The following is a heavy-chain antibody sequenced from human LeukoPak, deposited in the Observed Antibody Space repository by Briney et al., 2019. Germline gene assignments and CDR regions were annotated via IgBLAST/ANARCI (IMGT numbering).Heavy chain of an antibody. Sequence: SETLSLTCTVSGGSISRSSYYWGWIRQPPGKGLEWIASIHYSGSTYYNPSLKSRVTIYVDTSKNQFSLKVSSVTAADTAAYYCARRDTSGRIGRLDPWGQGTLVTVSS. CDR1: GGSISRSSYY. J-gene: IGHJ5*02. D-gene: IGHD5-18*01. CDR2: IHYSGST. CDR3: ARRDTSGRIGRLDP. V-gene: IGHV4-39*01.